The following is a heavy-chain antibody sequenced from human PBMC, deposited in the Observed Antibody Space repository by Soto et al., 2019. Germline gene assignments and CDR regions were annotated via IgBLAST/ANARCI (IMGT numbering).Heavy chain of an antibody. V-gene: IGHV1-2*02. D-gene: IGHD5-18*01. Sequence: ASVKVSCKASGYTFTGYYMHWVRQAPGRGLEWMGWINPNSGGTNYAQKFQGRVTTTRDTSISTAYMELSRLRSDDTAVYYCARALSGYSYGEFDYWGQGTLVTVSS. CDR3: ARALSGYSYGEFDY. CDR2: INPNSGGT. J-gene: IGHJ4*02. CDR1: GYTFTGYY.